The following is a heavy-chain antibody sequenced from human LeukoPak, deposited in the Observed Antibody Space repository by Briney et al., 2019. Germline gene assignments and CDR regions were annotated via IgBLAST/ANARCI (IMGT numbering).Heavy chain of an antibody. J-gene: IGHJ3*01. CDR1: GFTFTSYW. CDR2: ISNDDDRT. Sequence: GGSLRLSCAASGFTFTSYWMVWIRQVPGKGLVCVAHISNDDDRTVYADSVKGRFTISRDNAKNTVFLQMNSLRAEDTGVYYCTRDAVSSAKQGAFDVWGQGTVVTVSS. CDR3: TRDAVSSAKQGAFDV. D-gene: IGHD6-6*01. V-gene: IGHV3-74*01.